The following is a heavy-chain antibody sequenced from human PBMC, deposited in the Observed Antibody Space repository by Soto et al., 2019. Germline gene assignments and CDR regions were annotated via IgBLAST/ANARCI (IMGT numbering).Heavy chain of an antibody. V-gene: IGHV3-33*01. CDR3: ARDLSLLNTAMGPLYFDY. CDR2: IWYDGSNK. J-gene: IGHJ4*02. Sequence: GGSLRLSCAASGFTFSSYGMHWVRQAPGKGLEWVAVIWYDGSNKYYADSVKGRFTISRDNSKNTLYLQMNSLRAEDTAVYYCARDLSLLNTAMGPLYFDYWGQGTLVTVSS. CDR1: GFTFSSYG. D-gene: IGHD5-18*01.